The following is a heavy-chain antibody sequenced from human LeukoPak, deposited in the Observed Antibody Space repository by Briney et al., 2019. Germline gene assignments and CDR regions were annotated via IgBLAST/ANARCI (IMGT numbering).Heavy chain of an antibody. CDR1: GFIFSISM. J-gene: IGHJ2*01. V-gene: IGHV3-21*01. Sequence: PGGSLRLSCAASGFIFSISMMNWVRQAPGKGLEWVSSISSSGTDIYYADSVKGRFTISRDNAKNSLYLQMNSLRAEDTAAYYCARASGRGFDLWGRGTLVTVSS. D-gene: IGHD3-10*01. CDR2: ISSSGTDI. CDR3: ARASGRGFDL.